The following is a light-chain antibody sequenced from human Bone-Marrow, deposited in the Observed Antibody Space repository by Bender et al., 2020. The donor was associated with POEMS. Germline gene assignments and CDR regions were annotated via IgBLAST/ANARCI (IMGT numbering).Light chain of an antibody. J-gene: IGLJ3*02. CDR3: QSYDNSLGGWV. CDR2: DVS. V-gene: IGLV2-14*03. Sequence: QSALTQPASVSGSPGQSITISCTGTSSDVGGYNYVSWYQQHSGKAPKLMIYDVSNRPSGVSIRFSGSKSGNTASLTISGLQAEDEADYYCQSYDNSLGGWVFGGGTKLTVL. CDR1: SSDVGGYNY.